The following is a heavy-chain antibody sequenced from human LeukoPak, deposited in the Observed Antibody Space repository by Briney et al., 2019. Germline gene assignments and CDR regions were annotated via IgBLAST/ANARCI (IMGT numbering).Heavy chain of an antibody. V-gene: IGHV3-74*01. Sequence: GGSLRLSCAASGFTFSTYWMHWVRQAPGKGLVWVSRINGDATGTTYADSVEGRFTISRDNAKNTLYLQMNTLRAEDTAVYYCARGGVAGTFDYWGQGTLVTVSS. J-gene: IGHJ4*02. CDR2: INGDATGT. D-gene: IGHD6-19*01. CDR1: GFTFSTYW. CDR3: ARGGVAGTFDY.